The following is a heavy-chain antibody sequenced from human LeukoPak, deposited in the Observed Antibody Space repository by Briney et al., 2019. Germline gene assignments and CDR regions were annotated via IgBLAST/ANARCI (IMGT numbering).Heavy chain of an antibody. CDR3: VRDPDALDY. J-gene: IGHJ4*02. CDR1: GFTFSSYA. CDR2: IRKSGSPI. Sequence: GGSLRLSCAASGFTFSSYAMHWVRQAPGKGLEWVAYIRKSGSPIYYADSVKGRFTISRDDAKNSLYLQMNSLRDEDTAVYYCVRDPDALDYWGQGTLVTVSS. V-gene: IGHV3-48*02.